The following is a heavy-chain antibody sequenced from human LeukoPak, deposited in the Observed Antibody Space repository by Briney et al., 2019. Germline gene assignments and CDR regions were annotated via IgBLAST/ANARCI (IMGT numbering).Heavy chain of an antibody. Sequence: SETLSLTCTVSGGSISSSSYYWGWVRQPLGKGLEWIGSVYYSGSTYYNPSLKSRVTISVDTSKNQFSLRLSSVTAADTAVYYCARGTILTGPTPYYYYYYMDVWGKGTRVTISS. CDR3: ARGTILTGPTPYYYYYYMDV. D-gene: IGHD3-9*01. V-gene: IGHV4-39*01. CDR2: VYYSGST. CDR1: GGSISSSSYY. J-gene: IGHJ6*03.